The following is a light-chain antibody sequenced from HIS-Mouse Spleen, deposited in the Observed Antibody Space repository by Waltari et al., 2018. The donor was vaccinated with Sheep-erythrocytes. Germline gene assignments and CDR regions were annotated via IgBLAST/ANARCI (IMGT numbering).Light chain of an antibody. Sequence: EIVLTQSPATLSLSPGERATLSCRASQRVSSYLAWYQQKPGQAPRLLIYGASNRATGLPARFSGSGSWTDFTHTSSSLEPEDFAVYYGQQRSNWYTFGQGTKLEIK. CDR1: QRVSSY. CDR2: GAS. V-gene: IGKV3-11*01. CDR3: QQRSNWYT. J-gene: IGKJ2*01.